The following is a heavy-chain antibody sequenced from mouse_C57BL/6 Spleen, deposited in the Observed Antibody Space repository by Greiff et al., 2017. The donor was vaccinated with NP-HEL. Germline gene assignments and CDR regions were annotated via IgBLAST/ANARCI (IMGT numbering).Heavy chain of an antibody. CDR1: GYTFTSYG. J-gene: IGHJ4*01. CDR3: ARCPIYYGNYYAMDY. D-gene: IGHD2-1*01. Sequence: QVQLKQSGAELARPGASVKLSCKASGYTFTSYGISWVKQRTGQGLEWIGEIYPRSGNTYYNEKFKGKATLTADKSSSTAYMELRSLTSEDSAVYFCARCPIYYGNYYAMDYWGQGTSVTVSS. V-gene: IGHV1-81*01. CDR2: IYPRSGNT.